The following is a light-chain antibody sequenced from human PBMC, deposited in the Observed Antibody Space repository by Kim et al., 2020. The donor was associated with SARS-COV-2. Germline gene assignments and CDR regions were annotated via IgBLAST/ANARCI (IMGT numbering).Light chain of an antibody. Sequence: EIVLTQSPGTLSLSPGERATLSCRASQSVSSSYLDWCQQKPGQAPRLLIHGASSRATGIPDRFSGSGSGTDFSLTISRLEPEDFAVYYCQQYGNSPRTFGQGTKLEIK. CDR3: QQYGNSPRT. CDR2: GAS. V-gene: IGKV3-20*01. J-gene: IGKJ2*01. CDR1: QSVSSSY.